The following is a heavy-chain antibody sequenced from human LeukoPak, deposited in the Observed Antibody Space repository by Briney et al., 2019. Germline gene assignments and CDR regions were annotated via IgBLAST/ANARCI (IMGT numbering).Heavy chain of an antibody. D-gene: IGHD3-16*01. CDR3: AKGALSARTLGFCDY. Sequence: PGGSLRLSCAASGFTFSSYAMSWVRQAPGKGLEWVSAISGSGGTTYYADSVKGRFAISRDNSKNTLYLQMNSLRAEDTAVYYCAKGALSARTLGFCDYWGQGTLVTVSS. CDR2: ISGSGGTT. J-gene: IGHJ4*02. CDR1: GFTFSSYA. V-gene: IGHV3-23*01.